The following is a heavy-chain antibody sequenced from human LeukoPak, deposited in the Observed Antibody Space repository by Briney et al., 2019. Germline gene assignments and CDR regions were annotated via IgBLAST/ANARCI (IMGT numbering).Heavy chain of an antibody. Sequence: GGSLRLSCAASGFTFGSYGMRWVRQAPGKGLEWVAVISFDGRNTYYADSVKGRFTISRDDSKNTLYLQMNSLRADDTAVYYCAKGGVATVDYLDYWGQGTLVTVSS. J-gene: IGHJ4*02. CDR2: ISFDGRNT. V-gene: IGHV3-30*18. CDR3: AKGGVATVDYLDY. D-gene: IGHD5-12*01. CDR1: GFTFGSYG.